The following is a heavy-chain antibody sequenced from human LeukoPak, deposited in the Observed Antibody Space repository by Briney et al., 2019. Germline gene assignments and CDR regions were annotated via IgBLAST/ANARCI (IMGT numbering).Heavy chain of an antibody. CDR1: GFTFSSYA. Sequence: PGGSLRLSCAASGFTFSSYAMSWVRQAPGKGLEWVSVIYSGGSTYYADSVKGRFTISRDNSKNTLYLQMNSLRAEDTAVYYCARDLGLLSMVCWGQGTLVTVSS. CDR3: ARDLGLLSMVC. CDR2: IYSGGST. J-gene: IGHJ4*02. V-gene: IGHV3-66*01. D-gene: IGHD2/OR15-2a*01.